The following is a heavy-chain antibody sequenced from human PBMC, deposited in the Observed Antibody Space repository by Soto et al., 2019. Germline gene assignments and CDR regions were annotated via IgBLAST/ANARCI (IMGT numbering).Heavy chain of an antibody. Sequence: EVQLLESGGGLVQPGGSLRLSCAACGLTFSHNAMSWVRQAPGKGLEWVSTISGNGRVTYYTDSVKGRFTISRDNSKNTVYMQMNSLRAEDTAVYYCANRGDDIKFFQHWGQGTLVTVSS. CDR2: ISGNGRVT. V-gene: IGHV3-23*01. J-gene: IGHJ1*01. D-gene: IGHD2-21*02. CDR1: GLTFSHNA. CDR3: ANRGDDIKFFQH.